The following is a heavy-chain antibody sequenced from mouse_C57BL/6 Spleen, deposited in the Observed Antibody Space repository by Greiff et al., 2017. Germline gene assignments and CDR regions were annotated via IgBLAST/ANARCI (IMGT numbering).Heavy chain of an antibody. CDR3: ARGGITTADPYYFDY. Sequence: VQLQQSGPELVKPGASVKISCKASGYTFTDYYMNWVKQSHGKSLEWIGDINPNNGTTSYNQKFKGKATLTVDQSSSTAYMQLNSLTSEDSAVYYCARGGITTADPYYFDYWGQGTTLTVSS. CDR1: GYTFTDYY. CDR2: INPNNGTT. J-gene: IGHJ2*01. V-gene: IGHV1-26*01. D-gene: IGHD1-2*01.